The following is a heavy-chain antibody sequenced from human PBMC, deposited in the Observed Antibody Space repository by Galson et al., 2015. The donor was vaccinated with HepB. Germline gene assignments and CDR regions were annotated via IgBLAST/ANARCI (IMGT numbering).Heavy chain of an antibody. Sequence: SLRLSCAASGFTFSRYGIHWVRQAPGKGLEWVAFIRYDGSIKYYADSVKGRFTISRDNSKNTLYLQMNSLRADDTAMYYCAKEDRQSFDYWGQGTLVTVSS. CDR3: AKEDRQSFDY. J-gene: IGHJ4*02. V-gene: IGHV3-30*02. CDR2: IRYDGSIK. CDR1: GFTFSRYG.